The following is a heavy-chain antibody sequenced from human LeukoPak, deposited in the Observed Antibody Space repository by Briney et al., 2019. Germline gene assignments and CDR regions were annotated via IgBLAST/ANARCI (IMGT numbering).Heavy chain of an antibody. J-gene: IGHJ4*02. CDR1: GYTFTSYG. CDR3: ARSLGDVVVVAALTPYYFDY. CDR2: IGAYNGNT. D-gene: IGHD2-15*01. V-gene: IGHV1-18*01. Sequence: ASVKVSCKASGYTFTSYGISWVRQAPGQGLEWMGWIGAYNGNTYYAQKLQGRVTMTTDTSTSTAYMELRSLRSDDTAVYYCARSLGDVVVVAALTPYYFDYWGQGTLVTVSS.